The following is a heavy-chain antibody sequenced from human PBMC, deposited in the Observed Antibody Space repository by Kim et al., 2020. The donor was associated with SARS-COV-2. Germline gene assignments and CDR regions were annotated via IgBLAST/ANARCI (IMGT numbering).Heavy chain of an antibody. CDR3: AKDLTVLRDFDWLCGVYGMDG. CDR1: GFTFSSYG. V-gene: IGHV3-30*18. Sequence: GGSLRLSCAASGFTFSSYGMHWVRQAPGKGLEWVARISYDGSNKYYADFVKGRFTISRDNSKNTLYLQMNNLRAEDTAVYYCAKDLTVLRDFDWLCGVYGMDGWGQGTTVTVSS. J-gene: IGHJ6*02. CDR2: ISYDGSNK. D-gene: IGHD3-9*01.